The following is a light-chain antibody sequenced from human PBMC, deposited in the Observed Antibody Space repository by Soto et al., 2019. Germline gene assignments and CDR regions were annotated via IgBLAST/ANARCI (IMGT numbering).Light chain of an antibody. J-gene: IGKJ4*01. CDR2: GAS. V-gene: IGKV3D-15*01. CDR3: QQCINWPAT. Sequence: EIVMTQSPATLSVSPGERATLSCRASQSVSSNLVWYQQKPGQAPRLLIYGASNRATDIPARFSGSGSGTDFALTISSLEPEDFAVYYCQQCINWPATFGGGTKVEVK. CDR1: QSVSSN.